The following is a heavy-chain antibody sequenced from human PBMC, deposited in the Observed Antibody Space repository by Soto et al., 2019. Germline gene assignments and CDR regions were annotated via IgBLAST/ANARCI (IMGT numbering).Heavy chain of an antibody. V-gene: IGHV1-69*01. J-gene: IGHJ4*02. Sequence: QVQLVQSGAEVKKPGSSVKVSCKASGGTFSSYAISWVRQAPGQGLEWMGGIIPIFGTANYAQKFQGRVTITADESTSTAYMELSSLRSEDTAVYYCARGEGDIVAMTAAVYFDYWGQGTLVTVSS. CDR2: IIPIFGTA. CDR3: ARGEGDIVAMTAAVYFDY. D-gene: IGHD5-12*01. CDR1: GGTFSSYA.